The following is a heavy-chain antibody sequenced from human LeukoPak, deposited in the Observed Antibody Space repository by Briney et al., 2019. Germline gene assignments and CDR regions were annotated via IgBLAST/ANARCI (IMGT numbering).Heavy chain of an antibody. D-gene: IGHD1-14*01. V-gene: IGHV4-30-2*01. CDR3: AKGGPEASAGLSWFDP. CDR1: GGSISSGGYY. Sequence: PSETQSLTCTVSGGSISSGGYYWSWIRQPPGKGLEWIGYIYHSGSTYYNPSLKSRVTISVDRSKNQFSLKLSSVTAADTAVYYCAKGGPEASAGLSWFDPWGQGTLVTVSS. CDR2: IYHSGST. J-gene: IGHJ5*02.